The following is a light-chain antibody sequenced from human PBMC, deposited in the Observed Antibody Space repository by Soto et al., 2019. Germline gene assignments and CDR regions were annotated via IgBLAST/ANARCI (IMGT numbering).Light chain of an antibody. V-gene: IGLV2-14*01. CDR1: SSDVGGYNY. CDR2: EVS. Sequence: QSVLTQPASVSGSPGQSITISCTGTSSDVGGYNYVSWYQQHPGKAPKLMIYEVSNRPSGVSNRFSGSKSGNTASLRISGLQAEDEADYYCSSHTSSSTSVVFGVGTKVTVL. J-gene: IGLJ2*01. CDR3: SSHTSSSTSVV.